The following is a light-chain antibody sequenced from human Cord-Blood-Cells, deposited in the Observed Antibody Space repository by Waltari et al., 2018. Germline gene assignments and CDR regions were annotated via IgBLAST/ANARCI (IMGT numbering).Light chain of an antibody. CDR2: EGS. J-gene: IGLJ2*01. V-gene: IGLV2-23*01. Sequence: QSALTQPASVSGSPGQSITISCTGTSSDVGSYNLVSWYQQHPGKAPKPMIYEGSKRPSGVSNRFSGSKSGNTASLTISVLQAEDEADYYCCSYAGSSTVVFGGGTKLTVL. CDR1: SSDVGSYNL. CDR3: CSYAGSSTVV.